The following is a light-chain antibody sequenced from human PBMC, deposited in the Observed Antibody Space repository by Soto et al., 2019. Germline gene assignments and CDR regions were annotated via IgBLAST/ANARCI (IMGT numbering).Light chain of an antibody. Sequence: DIQMTQSPASLSSSVGYRVTISCRASQSIGRNLNWYQQKPGKAPTLLIFTSSSLQSGVPSRFSGSGSGADFILTISSLQPEDFATYYCQQSYSTPPTFGQGTKV. J-gene: IGKJ1*01. CDR1: QSIGRN. CDR2: TSS. V-gene: IGKV1-39*01. CDR3: QQSYSTPPT.